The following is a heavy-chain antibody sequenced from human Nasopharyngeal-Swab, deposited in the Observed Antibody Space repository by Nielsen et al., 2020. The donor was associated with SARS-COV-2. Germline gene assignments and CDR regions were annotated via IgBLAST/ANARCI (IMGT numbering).Heavy chain of an antibody. D-gene: IGHD3-10*01. V-gene: IGHV1-2*02. CDR3: AREIYYGSGSYYVDDAFGI. Sequence: WVRQAPGQGPEWVGSLNPNSGGTNYAQKFQGRVTLTLDTSINTAYMDLTSLRSDDTAVYYCAREIYYGSGSYYVDDAFGIWGQGTMVTVSS. J-gene: IGHJ3*02. CDR2: LNPNSGGT.